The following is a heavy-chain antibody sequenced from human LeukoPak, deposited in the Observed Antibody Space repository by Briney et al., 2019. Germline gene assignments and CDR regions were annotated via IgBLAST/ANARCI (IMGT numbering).Heavy chain of an antibody. Sequence: PSETLSLTCTVSGGSISSSSYYWGWIRQPPGKGLEWIGSIYYSGSTYYNPSLKSRVTISVDTSKNQFSLKLSSVTAADTAVYYCARGVKYSSSWGDAFDIWGQGTMVTVSS. J-gene: IGHJ3*02. CDR3: ARGVKYSSSWGDAFDI. CDR1: GGSISSSSYY. V-gene: IGHV4-39*07. D-gene: IGHD6-13*01. CDR2: IYYSGST.